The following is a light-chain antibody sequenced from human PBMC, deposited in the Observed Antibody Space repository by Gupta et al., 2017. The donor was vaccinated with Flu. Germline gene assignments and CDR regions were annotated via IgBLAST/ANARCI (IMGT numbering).Light chain of an antibody. CDR2: QDT. V-gene: IGLV3-1*01. J-gene: IGLJ3*02. CDR1: KLGHKY. Sequence: SYELTQPPSLSVSPGHTASITCSGDKLGHKYASWYQQKPGQSPVLVIYQDTKRPSGIPERFSGSNSGNTATLXIXGTQAMXEAYYYSQEWDSRTGVFGGGTKLTVL. CDR3: QEWDSRTGV.